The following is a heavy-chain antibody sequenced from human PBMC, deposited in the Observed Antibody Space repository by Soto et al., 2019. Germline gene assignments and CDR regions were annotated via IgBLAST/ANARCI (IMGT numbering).Heavy chain of an antibody. CDR2: FSGSGGST. Sequence: EVQLLESGGGLVQPGGSLRLSCAASGFTFSSYAMNWVRQAPGKGLEWVSAFSGSGGSTYYADSVKGRFTISRDNSKNTLYLQMNSLRAEDTAVYYCAKHRTHWNDGVGFDYWGQGTLVTVSS. V-gene: IGHV3-23*01. CDR1: GFTFSSYA. D-gene: IGHD1-1*01. CDR3: AKHRTHWNDGVGFDY. J-gene: IGHJ4*02.